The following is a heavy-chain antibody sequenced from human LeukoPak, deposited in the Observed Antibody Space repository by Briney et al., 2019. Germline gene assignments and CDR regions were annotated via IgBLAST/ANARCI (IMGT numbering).Heavy chain of an antibody. CDR1: GYTFTSYY. J-gene: IGHJ6*02. V-gene: IGHV1-46*01. Sequence: ASVKVSCKASGYTFTSYYMHWVRQAPGQGLEWMGIINPSGGSTSYAQKFQGRVTMTRDTSTSTVYMELSSLRSEDTAVYYCAREIYCSGGSCLYYYGMDVWGQGTTVTVSS. D-gene: IGHD2-15*01. CDR2: INPSGGST. CDR3: AREIYCSGGSCLYYYGMDV.